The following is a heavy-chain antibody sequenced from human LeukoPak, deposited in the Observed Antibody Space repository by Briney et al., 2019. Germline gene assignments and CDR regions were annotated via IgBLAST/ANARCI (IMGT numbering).Heavy chain of an antibody. Sequence: PGGSLKLSCAASGFTFSGSGMHWVRQASGQGLEWVGRIRSKANSYATAYAASVKGRFTISRDDSKNTAYLQMNSLKTEDTAVYYCTRLKDTAMVNRYYYYYYGMDVWGQGTTVTVSS. CDR2: IRSKANSYAT. CDR3: TRLKDTAMVNRYYYYYYGMDV. CDR1: GFTFSGSG. D-gene: IGHD5-18*01. J-gene: IGHJ6*02. V-gene: IGHV3-73*01.